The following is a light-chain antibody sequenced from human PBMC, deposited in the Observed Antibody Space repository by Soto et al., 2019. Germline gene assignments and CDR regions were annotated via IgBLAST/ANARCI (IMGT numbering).Light chain of an antibody. J-gene: IGKJ5*01. Sequence: EIVVTQSPATLSVSPGERATLSCRASRSVSSNLAWYQQKPGQTPRLLIYGASTRATGIPARFSGSGSGTEFTLTISSLQSEDFAIYYCQQYSNWPPITFGQGTRLEIK. CDR1: RSVSSN. V-gene: IGKV3-15*01. CDR2: GAS. CDR3: QQYSNWPPIT.